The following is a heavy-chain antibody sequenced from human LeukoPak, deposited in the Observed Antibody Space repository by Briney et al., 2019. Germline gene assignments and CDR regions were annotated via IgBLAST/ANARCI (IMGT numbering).Heavy chain of an antibody. CDR1: GGSISSYY. CDR2: IYYSGST. Sequence: SETLSLTCTVSGGSISSYYWSWIRQPPGKGLEWIGYIYYSGSTNYNPSLKSRVTISVDTSKNQFSLKLSSVTAADTAVYYCARDLSPTVWYFDYWGQGTLVTVSS. D-gene: IGHD4-17*01. CDR3: ARDLSPTVWYFDY. V-gene: IGHV4-59*01. J-gene: IGHJ4*02.